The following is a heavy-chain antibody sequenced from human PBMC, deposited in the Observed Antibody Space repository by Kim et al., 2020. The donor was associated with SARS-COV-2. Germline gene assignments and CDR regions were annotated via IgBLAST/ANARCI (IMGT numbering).Heavy chain of an antibody. D-gene: IGHD6-19*01. J-gene: IGHJ2*01. Sequence: SETLSLTCTVSGGSISSYYWSWIRQPPGKGLEWIGYIYYSGSTNYNPSLKSRVTISVDTSKNQFSLKLSSVTAADTAVYYCARVPSSGWYWYFDLWGRGTLVTVSS. V-gene: IGHV4-59*01. CDR3: ARVPSSGWYWYFDL. CDR2: IYYSGST. CDR1: GGSISSYY.